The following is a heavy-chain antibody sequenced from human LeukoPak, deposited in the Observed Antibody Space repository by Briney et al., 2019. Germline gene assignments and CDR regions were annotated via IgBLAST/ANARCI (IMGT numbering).Heavy chain of an antibody. CDR2: ISGDGGST. J-gene: IGHJ1*01. CDR3: AKDSNPYYYDSSGMH. Sequence: QAGGSLRLSCAASGFTFRDYGMNWVRQAPGKGLEWVSLISGDGGSTYYADSVKGRFTISRDNSKNSLYLQMNSLRTEDTALYYCAKDSNPYYYDSSGMHWGQGTLVTVSS. D-gene: IGHD3-22*01. V-gene: IGHV3-43*02. CDR1: GFTFRDYG.